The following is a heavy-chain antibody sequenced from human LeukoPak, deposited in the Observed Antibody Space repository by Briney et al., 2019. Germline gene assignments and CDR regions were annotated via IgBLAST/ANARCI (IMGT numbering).Heavy chain of an antibody. V-gene: IGHV4-39*07. CDR1: GGSISATSYF. CDR2: IYYSGTT. Sequence: SETLSLTCTVSGGSISATSYFWAWIRQPPGEGLEWIGSIYYSGTTYFNSSLKSRVTIAVATSKNHFSLKLSSVTVADTALYYCARVYSSTHNWFDTWGQGIQVTVSS. J-gene: IGHJ5*02. CDR3: ARVYSSTHNWFDT. D-gene: IGHD6-19*01.